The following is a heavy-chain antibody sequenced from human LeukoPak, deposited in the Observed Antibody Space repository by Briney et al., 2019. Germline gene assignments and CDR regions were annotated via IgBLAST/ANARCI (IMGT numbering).Heavy chain of an antibody. D-gene: IGHD3-22*01. CDR3: ARVNYYDSSGTDY. V-gene: IGHV4-59*01. J-gene: IGHJ4*02. Sequence: PSETLSLTCTVSGYSISSYYWSWIRQPPGKGLEWIGYIYYSGSTNYNPSLKSRVTISVDTSKNQFSLRLSSVTAADTAVYYCARVNYYDSSGTDYWGQGTLVTVSS. CDR1: GYSISSYY. CDR2: IYYSGST.